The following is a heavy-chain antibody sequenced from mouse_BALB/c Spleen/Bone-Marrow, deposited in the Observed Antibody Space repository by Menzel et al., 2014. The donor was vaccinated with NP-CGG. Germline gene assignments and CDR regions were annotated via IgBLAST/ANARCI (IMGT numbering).Heavy chain of an antibody. D-gene: IGHD2-2*01. J-gene: IGHJ3*01. CDR1: GYAFSSYW. Sequence: VQRVESGAELVRPGSSEKISCKASGYAFSSYWLTWVKQRPGQGLEWIGQIYPGDGDTNYNGKFKDKVTLTADKSSSAAYMQLSSLTSEDSAVYFCAKVTTGFAYWGQGTLVTVSA. CDR2: IYPGDGDT. CDR3: AKVTTGFAY. V-gene: IGHV1-80*01.